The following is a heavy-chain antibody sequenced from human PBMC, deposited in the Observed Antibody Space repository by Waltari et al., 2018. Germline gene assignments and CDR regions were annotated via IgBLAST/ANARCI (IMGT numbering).Heavy chain of an antibody. V-gene: IGHV4-38-2*01. CDR1: GYSISSGYY. CDR2: IYHSGST. Sequence: QVQLQESGPGLVKPSETLSLTCAVSGYSISSGYYWGWIRQPPGKGLEWIGSIYHSGSTYYNPSLKSRVTISVDTSKNQFSLKLSSVTAADTAVYYCARHEIDSITGTSWFDPWGQGTLVTVSS. J-gene: IGHJ5*02. D-gene: IGHD1-7*01. CDR3: ARHEIDSITGTSWFDP.